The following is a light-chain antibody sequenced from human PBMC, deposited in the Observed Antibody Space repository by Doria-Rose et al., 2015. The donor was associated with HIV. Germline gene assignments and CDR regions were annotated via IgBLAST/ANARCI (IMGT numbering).Light chain of an antibody. V-gene: IGKV3-20*01. CDR2: DGS. CDR1: QSFSSTY. CDR3: HQYGTSWT. J-gene: IGKJ1*01. Sequence: EIVLTQSPGTLSLPPGERATLSCRASQSFSSTYLAWYQQKPGQAPRLLIYDGSTRATGIPDRFSASWSGTDFTLTINRLEPEDFALYYCHQYGTSWTFGQGTKVEI.